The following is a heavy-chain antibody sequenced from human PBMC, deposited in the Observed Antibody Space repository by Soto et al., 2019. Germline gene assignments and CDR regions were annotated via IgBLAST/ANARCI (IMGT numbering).Heavy chain of an antibody. D-gene: IGHD3-10*01. CDR1: GYTFTSYG. J-gene: IGHJ6*02. CDR3: ARESGLLWFGELAYGKDV. CDR2: ISAYNGNT. V-gene: IGHV1-18*01. Sequence: ASVKVSCKASGYTFTSYGISWVRQAPGQGLEWMGWISAYNGNTNYAQKLQGRVTMTTDTSTSTAYMELRSLRSDDTAVYYCARESGLLWFGELAYGKDVWGQGTTVTVSS.